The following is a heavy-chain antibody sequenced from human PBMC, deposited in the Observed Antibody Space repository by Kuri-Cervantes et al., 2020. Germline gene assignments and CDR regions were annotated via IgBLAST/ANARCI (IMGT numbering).Heavy chain of an antibody. D-gene: IGHD3-22*01. CDR3: ARRSWESRGLSNWYFDL. J-gene: IGHJ2*01. V-gene: IGHV3-72*01. CDR1: GFTFSDHY. Sequence: GESLKISCAASGFTFSDHYMDWVRQAPGKGLEWVGRIRNKPNSYITEYAASVKGRFTISRDDSRNSLYLQMNSLKTEDAAVYYCARRSWESRGLSNWYFDLWGRGTLVTVSS. CDR2: IRNKPNSYIT.